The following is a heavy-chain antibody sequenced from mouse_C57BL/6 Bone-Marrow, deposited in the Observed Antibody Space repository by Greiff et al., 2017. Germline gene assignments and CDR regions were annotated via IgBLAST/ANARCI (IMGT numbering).Heavy chain of an antibody. V-gene: IGHV5-6*02. CDR1: GFTFSSYG. CDR3: ERRRGYFDV. J-gene: IGHJ1*03. CDR2: ISSGGSYT. Sequence: EVKLVESGGDLVKPGGSLKLSCAASGFTFSSYGMSWVRQTPDKRLEWVATISSGGSYTYYPDSVKGRFTITRDNAKNTLYLQMSSLKSEDTAMYYCERRRGYFDVWGTGTTVTVSS.